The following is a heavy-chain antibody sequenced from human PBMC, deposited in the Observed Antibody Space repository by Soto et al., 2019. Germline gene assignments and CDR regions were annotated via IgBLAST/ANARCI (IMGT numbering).Heavy chain of an antibody. J-gene: IGHJ6*02. D-gene: IGHD2-2*01. Sequence: QVQLVESGGGVVQPGRSLRLSCAASGFTFSSYGMHWVRQAPGKGLEWVAVIWYDGSNKYYADSVKGRFTISRDNSKNTLYLQMNSLRAEDTAVYYCARDVNQLRGYGMDVWGQGTTVTVSS. CDR2: IWYDGSNK. CDR1: GFTFSSYG. V-gene: IGHV3-33*01. CDR3: ARDVNQLRGYGMDV.